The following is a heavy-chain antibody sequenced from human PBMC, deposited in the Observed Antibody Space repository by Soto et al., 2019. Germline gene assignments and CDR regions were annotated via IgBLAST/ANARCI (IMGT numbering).Heavy chain of an antibody. CDR1: GFTFSSYW. J-gene: IGHJ3*02. D-gene: IGHD3-3*01. CDR2: IKQDGSEK. V-gene: IGHV3-7*03. Sequence: GGSLRLSCAASGFTFSSYWMSWVRQAPGKGLEWVANIKQDGSEKYYVDSVKGRFTISRDNAKNSLYLQMNSLRAEDTAVYCCAGVGVGVDAFDIWGQGTMVTVSS. CDR3: AGVGVGVDAFDI.